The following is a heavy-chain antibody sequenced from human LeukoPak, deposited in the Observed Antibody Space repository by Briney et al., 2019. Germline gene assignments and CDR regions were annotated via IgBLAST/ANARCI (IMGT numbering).Heavy chain of an antibody. V-gene: IGHV4-59*01. CDR2: IYYSGST. J-gene: IGHJ4*02. D-gene: IGHD3-22*01. CDR1: GGSISSYY. Sequence: PSETLSLTCTVSGGSISSYYWSWIRQPPGKGLEWIGHIYYSGSTNYNPSLKSRVTISVDTSKNQFSLKLSSVTAADTAVYYCARGDYDSSEYYFDYWGQGTLVTVSS. CDR3: ARGDYDSSEYYFDY.